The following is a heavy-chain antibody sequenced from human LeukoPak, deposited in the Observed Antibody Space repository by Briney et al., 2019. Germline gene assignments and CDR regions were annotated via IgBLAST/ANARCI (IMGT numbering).Heavy chain of an antibody. CDR1: GFTFSSYI. CDR2: ISGSGGTT. J-gene: IGHJ4*02. CDR3: AKALVGWYTLDY. V-gene: IGHV3-23*01. Sequence: GGSLRLSCAASGFTFSSYIMNWVRQAPGKGLKWVSAISGSGGTTYYADPMKGRFTISRVNSRNTLYLQMNSLRAEDTAVYYCAKALVGWYTLDYWGQGTLVTVSS. D-gene: IGHD6-19*01.